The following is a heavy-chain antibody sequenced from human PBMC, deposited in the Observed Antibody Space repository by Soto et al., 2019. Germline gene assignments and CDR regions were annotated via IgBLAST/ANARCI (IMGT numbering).Heavy chain of an antibody. CDR3: ARAFSVSFDY. V-gene: IGHV4-34*01. Sequence: NPSETLSLTCAVYGGSFSCYYWSWIRQPPGKGLEWIGEINHSGSTNYNPSLKSRVTISVDTSKNQFSLKLSSVTAADTAVYYCARAFSVSFDYWGQGTLVTVSS. D-gene: IGHD1-26*01. CDR1: GGSFSCYY. J-gene: IGHJ4*02. CDR2: INHSGST.